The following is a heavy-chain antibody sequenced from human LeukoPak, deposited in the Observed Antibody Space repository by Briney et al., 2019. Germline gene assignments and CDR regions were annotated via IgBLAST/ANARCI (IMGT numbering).Heavy chain of an antibody. Sequence: GGSLRLSCAASGFTFSSFSMSWVRQTPGKGLEWVSDISGSASITKYADSVKGRFIISRDNSENTLFLQMNSLTAEDTAVYYCATGAASIGWLSHDHWGQGTLVTVSS. CDR2: ISGSASIT. CDR3: ATGAASIGWLSHDH. J-gene: IGHJ4*02. CDR1: GFTFSSFS. D-gene: IGHD2-15*01. V-gene: IGHV3-23*01.